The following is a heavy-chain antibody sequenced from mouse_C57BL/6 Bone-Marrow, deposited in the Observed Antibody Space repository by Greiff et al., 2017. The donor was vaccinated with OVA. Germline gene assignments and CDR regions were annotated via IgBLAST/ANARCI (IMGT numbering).Heavy chain of an antibody. CDR1: GFTFSSYG. CDR2: ISSGGSYT. V-gene: IGHV5-6*01. CDR3: ARTKLPYAMDY. J-gene: IGHJ4*01. Sequence: EVKLVESGGDLVKPGGSLKLSCAASGFTFSSYGMSWVRQTPDKRLEWVATISSGGSYTYYPDSVKGRFTISRDNAKNTLYLQMSSLKSEDTAMYYCARTKLPYAMDYWGQGTSVTVSS.